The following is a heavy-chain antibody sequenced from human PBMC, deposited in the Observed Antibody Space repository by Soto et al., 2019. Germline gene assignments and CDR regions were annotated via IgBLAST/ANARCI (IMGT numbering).Heavy chain of an antibody. Sequence: GGSLRLSCAASGFTFSNAWMNWVRQAPGKGLEWVGRIKSKTDGGTTDYAAPVKGRFTISRDDSKNTLYLQMNSLKTEDTAVYYCTTDHLPHCSSTSCYLTWFDPWGQGTLVTVSS. V-gene: IGHV3-15*07. CDR1: GFTFSNAW. J-gene: IGHJ5*02. D-gene: IGHD2-2*01. CDR2: IKSKTDGGTT. CDR3: TTDHLPHCSSTSCYLTWFDP.